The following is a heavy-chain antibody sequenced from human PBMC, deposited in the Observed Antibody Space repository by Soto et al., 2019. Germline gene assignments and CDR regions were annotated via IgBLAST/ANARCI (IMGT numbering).Heavy chain of an antibody. CDR2: IYYSGSN. CDR1: GGCMSSSSYY. V-gene: IGHV4-39*01. J-gene: IGHJ4*02. D-gene: IGHD1-26*01. Sequence: EPLSLTGTDAGGCMSSSSYYWGWIRQPPGKGLEWIGSIYYSGSNYYNPSLKSRVTISVDTSKNQFSLKLRSVTAADTAVYYCARSPSLVGATVFDYWGQGTLVTVSS. CDR3: ARSPSLVGATVFDY.